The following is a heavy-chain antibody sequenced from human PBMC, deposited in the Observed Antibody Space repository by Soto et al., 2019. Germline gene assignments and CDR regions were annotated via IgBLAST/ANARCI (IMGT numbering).Heavy chain of an antibody. D-gene: IGHD6-13*01. V-gene: IGHV4-4*07. J-gene: IGHJ6*02. CDR3: ARYSNNWFQTEGMDV. CDR1: VDSITTYY. CDR2: INTSGNT. Sequence: SETLSLTCTVSVDSITTYYWSWIRQPAGKGLERIGRINTSGNTNYNPPLKRRVTMSVDTSKKQFSLKLTSVTAADTAVYYCARYSNNWFQTEGMDVWGQGTTVTVSS.